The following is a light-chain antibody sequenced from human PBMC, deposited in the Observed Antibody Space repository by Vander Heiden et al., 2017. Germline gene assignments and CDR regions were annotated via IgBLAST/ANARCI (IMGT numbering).Light chain of an antibody. J-gene: IGKJ2*01. CDR1: QIISAD. V-gene: IGKV3-11*01. CDR2: DAS. Sequence: DIVLTQSPANLSLWPGERATLTCRASQIISADLACYQQKPGQAPRLLIYDASNRATGIPARFSGSGSGTDFTLTISNLEPEDFAVYYCQQRNSWPRTFGQGTKVE. CDR3: QQRNSWPRT.